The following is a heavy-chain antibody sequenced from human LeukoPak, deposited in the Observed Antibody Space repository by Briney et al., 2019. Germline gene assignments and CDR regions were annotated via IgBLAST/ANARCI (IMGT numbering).Heavy chain of an antibody. D-gene: IGHD3-16*01. CDR3: ATDIGGGTFDY. CDR2: FDPKDGGT. Sequence: ASVKVSCKVSGYTLTELSMHWVRHAPGKGLWWMGGFDPKDGGTIYAQKFQGRVTMTEDTSTDTAYMELSSLRSEDTAVCYCATDIGGGTFDYWGQGTLVTVSS. CDR1: GYTLTELS. J-gene: IGHJ4*02. V-gene: IGHV1-24*01.